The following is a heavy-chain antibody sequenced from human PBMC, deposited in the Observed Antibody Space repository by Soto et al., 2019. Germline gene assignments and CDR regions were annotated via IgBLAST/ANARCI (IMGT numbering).Heavy chain of an antibody. CDR1: GFSLNTSGMC. V-gene: IGHV2-70*11. J-gene: IGHJ4*02. CDR2: IDWDDDI. Sequence: SGPTLVNPTQTLTLTCTFSGFSLNTSGMCVSWIRQPPGKALEWLARIDWDDDIYYSTSLETRLNISKDTSKNQVVLTMTNMDPVDTATYYCARNDPYSIYPYFDSCGQGTLVTVYS. D-gene: IGHD4-4*01. CDR3: ARNDPYSIYPYFDS.